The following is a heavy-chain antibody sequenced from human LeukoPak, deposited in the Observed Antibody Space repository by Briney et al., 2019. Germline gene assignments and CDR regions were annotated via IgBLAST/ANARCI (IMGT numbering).Heavy chain of an antibody. CDR2: ISTSNGNT. V-gene: IGHV1-18*01. Sequence: ASVKVSCKASGYTFMNYDITWVRQAPGQGLEWMGRISTSNGNTDYAQKFQGKITMTTDTSTGTVFMELRSLRLDDTAVYYCARDPYHRMGPPLDLWGQGTLVIVSS. D-gene: IGHD1-14*01. CDR3: ARDPYHRMGPPLDL. J-gene: IGHJ5*02. CDR1: GYTFMNYD.